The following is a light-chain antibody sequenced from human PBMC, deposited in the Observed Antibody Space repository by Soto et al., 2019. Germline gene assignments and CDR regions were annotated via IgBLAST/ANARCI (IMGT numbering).Light chain of an antibody. CDR1: QGITND. Sequence: DIQLTQSPSFLSASVGDRVPITCRASQGITNDLAWYQQQPGKAPKLLIYAASSLQKGVPSTFSGSGFGTGVTLTISRLQPEDSATYCCQQFNSDRFSFGPGTTVYFK. CDR3: QQFNSDRFS. J-gene: IGKJ3*01. CDR2: AAS. V-gene: IGKV1-9*01.